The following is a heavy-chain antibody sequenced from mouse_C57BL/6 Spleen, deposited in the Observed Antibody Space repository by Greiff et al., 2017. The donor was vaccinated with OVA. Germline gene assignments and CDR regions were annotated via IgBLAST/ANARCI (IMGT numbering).Heavy chain of an antibody. CDR1: GFTFSSYG. J-gene: IGHJ2*01. V-gene: IGHV5-6*01. D-gene: IGHD1-1*01. CDR3: ARNDYYGSSLSYYFDY. Sequence: EVQLVESGGDLVKPGGSLKLSCAASGFTFSSYGMSWVRQTPDKRLEWVATISSGGSYTYYPDSVKGRFTISRDNAKNTLYLQMSSLKSEDTAMYYCARNDYYGSSLSYYFDYWGQGTTLTVSS. CDR2: ISSGGSYT.